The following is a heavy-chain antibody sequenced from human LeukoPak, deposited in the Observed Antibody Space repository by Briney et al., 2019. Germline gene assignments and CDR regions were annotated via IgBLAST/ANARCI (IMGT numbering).Heavy chain of an antibody. V-gene: IGHV1-8*01. CDR1: GYTFTSYD. CDR3: ARRSGRYRKGVRGRWFDP. Sequence: ASVKVSCKASGYTFTSYDINWVRQATGQGLEWMGWMNPNSGNTGYAQKFQGRVTMTRNTSISTAYMELSSLRSEDTAVYYCARRSGRYRKGVRGRWFDPWGQGTLVTVSS. CDR2: MNPNSGNT. J-gene: IGHJ5*02. D-gene: IGHD6-19*01.